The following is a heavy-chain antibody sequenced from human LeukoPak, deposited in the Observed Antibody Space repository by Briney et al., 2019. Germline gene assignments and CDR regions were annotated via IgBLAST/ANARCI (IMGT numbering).Heavy chain of an antibody. CDR1: GYSFTSYW. Sequence: GESLKISCKGSGYSFTSYWIGWVRQMPGKGLEGMGIIYPGESDTRYSPSFQGQVTISADKSISTAYLQWSSLKASETAMDHCARRGGATLTLDNWFDPWGQGNLVTVSS. J-gene: IGHJ5*02. CDR3: ARRGGATLTLDNWFDP. CDR2: IYPGESDT. D-gene: IGHD1-26*01. V-gene: IGHV5-51*01.